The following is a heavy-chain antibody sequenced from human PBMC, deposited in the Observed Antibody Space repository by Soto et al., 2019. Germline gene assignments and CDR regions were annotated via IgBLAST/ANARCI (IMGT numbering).Heavy chain of an antibody. J-gene: IGHJ6*02. CDR2: ISGSVDTF. Sequence: QEQLVESGGGSVKPGGSLRLSCAASGFIFSDHYMSWIRQAPGKGLEWLSYISGSVDTFYHANSVKGRFTISRDNAKNSLYLQLNSLRAEDTAVYYCARLDGERGYGMDVWGQGTTVTVSS. V-gene: IGHV3-11*01. CDR1: GFIFSDHY. CDR3: ARLDGERGYGMDV. D-gene: IGHD4-17*01.